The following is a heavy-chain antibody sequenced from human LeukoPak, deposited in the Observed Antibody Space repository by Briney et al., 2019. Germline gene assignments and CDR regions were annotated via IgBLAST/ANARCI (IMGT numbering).Heavy chain of an antibody. J-gene: IGHJ4*02. D-gene: IGHD1-26*01. Sequence: GASVTVSFTASGYTFTSYYMHWVGQAPGQGLEWMGIINPSGGSTSYAQKFQGRVTMTRDTSTSTVYMELSSLRSEDTAVYYCASSNSGSYYSLDYWGQGTLVTVSS. CDR1: GYTFTSYY. V-gene: IGHV1-46*01. CDR2: INPSGGST. CDR3: ASSNSGSYYSLDY.